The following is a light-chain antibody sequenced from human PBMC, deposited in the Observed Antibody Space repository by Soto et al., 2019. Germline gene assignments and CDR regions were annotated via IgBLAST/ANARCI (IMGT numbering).Light chain of an antibody. Sequence: EIVLTQSPGTLSLSLGERATLSCRASQSVSSSNLVWYQQKPGQAPRLLIYAASSRATGIPDRFSGSGSGTDFTLTISRLEPEDFAVYYCQQYGSSPEWTFGQGTKVEIK. CDR3: QQYGSSPEWT. CDR1: QSVSSSN. V-gene: IGKV3-20*01. J-gene: IGKJ1*01. CDR2: AAS.